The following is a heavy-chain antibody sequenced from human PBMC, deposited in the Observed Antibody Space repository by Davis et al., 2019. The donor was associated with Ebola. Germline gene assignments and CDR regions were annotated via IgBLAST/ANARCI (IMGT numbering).Heavy chain of an antibody. CDR3: AKVRSYDAFDI. J-gene: IGHJ3*02. Sequence: ETLSLTCAVYGGSFSGYYWSWVRQAPGQGLEWVPAISGSGGSTYYADSVKGRFTISRDNSKNTLYLQMNSLRAEDTAIYYCAKVRSYDAFDIWGQGTMVTVSS. CDR2: ISGSGGST. V-gene: IGHV3-23*01. CDR1: GGSFSGYY.